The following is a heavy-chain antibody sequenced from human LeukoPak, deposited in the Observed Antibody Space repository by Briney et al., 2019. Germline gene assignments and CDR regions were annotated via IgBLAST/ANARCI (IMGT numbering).Heavy chain of an antibody. CDR1: GGSVSSGSYY. V-gene: IGHV4-61*01. CDR3: ARVGGSYYDAAGY. CDR2: IYYSGST. Sequence: PSETLSLTCTVSGGSVSSGSYYWSWIRQPPGKGLEWIGYIYYSGSTNYNPSLKSRVTISVDTSKNQFSLKLSSVTAADTAVYYCARVGGSYYDAAGYWGQGTLVTVSS. J-gene: IGHJ4*02. D-gene: IGHD1-26*01.